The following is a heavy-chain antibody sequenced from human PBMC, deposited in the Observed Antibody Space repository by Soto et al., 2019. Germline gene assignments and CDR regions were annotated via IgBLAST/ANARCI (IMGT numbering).Heavy chain of an antibody. J-gene: IGHJ4*02. CDR1: GFIVSNSY. Sequence: EVQLVESGGDLIQPGGSLRLSCAASGFIVSNSYMSWVRQAPGKGLEWVSVIYSGGSTYYADSVKGRFTISRDNPKNTLYLQMNSLRAEDTALYYCARSDSSGWSNCDYWGQGTLVTVSS. D-gene: IGHD6-19*01. CDR3: ARSDSSGWSNCDY. CDR2: IYSGGST. V-gene: IGHV3-53*01.